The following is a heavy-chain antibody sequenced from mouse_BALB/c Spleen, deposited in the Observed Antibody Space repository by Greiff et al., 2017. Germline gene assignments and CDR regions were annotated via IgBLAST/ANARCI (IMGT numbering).Heavy chain of an antibody. Sequence: EVMLVESGGGLVKPGGSLKLSCAASGFTFSSYAMSWVRQTPEKRLEWVASISSGGSTYYPDSVKGRFTISRDNARNILYLQMSSLRSEDTAMYYCARGENYGNPWFAYWGQGTLVTVSA. CDR1: GFTFSSYA. J-gene: IGHJ3*01. V-gene: IGHV5-6-5*01. D-gene: IGHD2-1*01. CDR3: ARGENYGNPWFAY. CDR2: ISSGGST.